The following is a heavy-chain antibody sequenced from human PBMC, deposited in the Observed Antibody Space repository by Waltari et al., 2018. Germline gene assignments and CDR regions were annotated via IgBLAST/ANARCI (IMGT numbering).Heavy chain of an antibody. Sequence: QVQLQESGPGLVKPSETLSLTCTVSGGSISSYYWSWIRQPPVKGLEGIGYIYYSGGTNYNPALKSRVTISVDTSKNQFSLKLSSVTAADTAVYYCARDPGYGDYPDWYFDLWGRGTLVTVSS. J-gene: IGHJ2*01. CDR3: ARDPGYGDYPDWYFDL. CDR2: IYYSGGT. CDR1: GGSISSYY. D-gene: IGHD4-17*01. V-gene: IGHV4-59*01.